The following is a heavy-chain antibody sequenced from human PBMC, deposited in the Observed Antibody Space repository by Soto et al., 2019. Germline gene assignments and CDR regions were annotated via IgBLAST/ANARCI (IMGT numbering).Heavy chain of an antibody. J-gene: IGHJ6*03. CDR1: GFTFSNAW. V-gene: IGHV3-15*01. CDR2: IKSKTDGGTT. Sequence: GGSLRLSCAASGFTFSNAWMSWVRQAPGKGLEWVGRIKSKTDGGTTDYAAPVKGRFTISRDDSKNTLYLQMNSLKTEDTAVYYCTTLSSSSGYYYYYMDVWGKGTTVTVSS. CDR3: TTLSSSSGYYYYYMDV. D-gene: IGHD6-6*01.